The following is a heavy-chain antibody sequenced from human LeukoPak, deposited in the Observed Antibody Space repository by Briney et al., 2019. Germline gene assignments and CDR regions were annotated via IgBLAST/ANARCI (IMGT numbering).Heavy chain of an antibody. Sequence: PSETLSLTCAVYGGSFSGYYWSWIRQPPGKGLEWIGEINHSGSTNYNPSLKSRVTISVDTSKNQFSLKLSSVTAADTAVYYCARTVYSGCDSYYFDYWGQGTLVTVSS. CDR1: GGSFSGYY. CDR2: INHSGST. CDR3: ARTVYSGCDSYYFDY. J-gene: IGHJ4*02. D-gene: IGHD5-12*01. V-gene: IGHV4-34*01.